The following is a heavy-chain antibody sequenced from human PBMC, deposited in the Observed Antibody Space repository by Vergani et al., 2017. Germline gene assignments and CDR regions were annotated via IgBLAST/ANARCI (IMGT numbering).Heavy chain of an antibody. CDR1: GGSISSSSYY. CDR3: ARGDIVVVPAAMGGAPGAFDI. CDR2: IYYSGST. D-gene: IGHD2-2*01. J-gene: IGHJ3*02. V-gene: IGHV4-61*05. Sequence: QLQLQESGPGLVKPSETLSLTCTVSGGSISSSSYYWGWIRQPPGKGLEWIGYIYYSGSTNYNPSLKSRVTISVDPSKNQFTLRLSSVTAADTAMYYCARGDIVVVPAAMGGAPGAFDIWGQGTMVTVSS.